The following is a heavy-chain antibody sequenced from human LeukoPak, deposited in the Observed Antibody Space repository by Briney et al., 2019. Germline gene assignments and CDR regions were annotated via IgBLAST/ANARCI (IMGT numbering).Heavy chain of an antibody. J-gene: IGHJ4*02. CDR1: AFTFRSYA. D-gene: IGHD5-18*01. CDR3: AKGAASRGYTYVAN. CDR2: ISGSGGST. Sequence: GGSLRLSCSASAFTFRSYAMIWVRQAPGKGLEWVSGISGSGGSTYYSESAKGRFTISRDNSNNTLYLQMNSLKAEDTAVYYCAKGAASRGYTYVANWGQGTIVTVSS. V-gene: IGHV3-23*01.